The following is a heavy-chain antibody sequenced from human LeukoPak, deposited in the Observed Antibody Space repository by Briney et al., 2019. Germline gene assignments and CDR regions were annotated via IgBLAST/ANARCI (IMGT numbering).Heavy chain of an antibody. CDR1: GFTFSSYS. J-gene: IGHJ4*02. CDR3: ARVDQWLRLVN. V-gene: IGHV3-21*01. CDR2: ISSSSSYI. Sequence: GGSLRLSCAASGFTFSSYSMNWVRQAPGKGLEWVSSISSSSSYIYYEDSVKGRFTISRENAKNSLYLQMNSLRAEDTAVYYCARVDQWLRLVNWGQGTLVTVSS. D-gene: IGHD5-12*01.